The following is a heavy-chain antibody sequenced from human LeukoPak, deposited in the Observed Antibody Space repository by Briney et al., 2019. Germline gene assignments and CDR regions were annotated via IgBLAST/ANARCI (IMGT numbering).Heavy chain of an antibody. Sequence: GGSLRLSCAASGFTFSSYDMHWVRRATGKGLEWVSAIGTAGDTYYPGSVKGRFTISRENAKNSLYLQMNSLRAGDTAVYYCARGSYDILTGHSDAFDIWGQGTMVTVSS. J-gene: IGHJ3*02. CDR1: GFTFSSYD. D-gene: IGHD3-9*01. CDR2: IGTAGDT. CDR3: ARGSYDILTGHSDAFDI. V-gene: IGHV3-13*01.